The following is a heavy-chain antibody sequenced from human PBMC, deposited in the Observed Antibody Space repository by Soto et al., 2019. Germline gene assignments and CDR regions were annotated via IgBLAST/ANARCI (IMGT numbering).Heavy chain of an antibody. CDR3: ARVVGTTYYYDSSGYYHYDAFDI. D-gene: IGHD3-22*01. V-gene: IGHV1-69*14. Sequence: QVQLVQSGAEVKKPGSSVKVSCKASGGTFSSYAISWVRQAPGQGLEWMGGIIPIFGTANYAQKFQGRVTITADKSTTPAYMELSSLRSEDTAVYYCARVVGTTYYYDSSGYYHYDAFDIWGQGTMVTVSS. CDR1: GGTFSSYA. CDR2: IIPIFGTA. J-gene: IGHJ3*02.